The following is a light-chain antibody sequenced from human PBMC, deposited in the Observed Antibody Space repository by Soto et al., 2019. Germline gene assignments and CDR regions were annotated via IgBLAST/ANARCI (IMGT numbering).Light chain of an antibody. V-gene: IGLV1-47*01. Sequence: HSVLTQPPSSSGTPGQRVTISFSGSSSNIGSNYVYWYQQLPGTAPKLLIHRNNQRPSGVPDRFSGSKSGTSASLAISGLRSEDEADYYCAAWDDSLSGFYVFGTGTKVTVL. CDR1: SSNIGSNY. CDR2: RNN. CDR3: AAWDDSLSGFYV. J-gene: IGLJ1*01.